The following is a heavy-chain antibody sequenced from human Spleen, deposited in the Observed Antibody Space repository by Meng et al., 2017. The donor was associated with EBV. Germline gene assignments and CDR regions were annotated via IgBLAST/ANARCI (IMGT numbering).Heavy chain of an antibody. D-gene: IGHD3-22*01. Sequence: QVHLQQRGAGLLKPSPTLSLTCGVYAGSFRCYYWSWVRQPPGKGLEWIGEINHSGNTNYNPSLKSRATISADKSETQFSLNLKSVTAADTAVYYCARGRGGYYIFDYWGQGTLVTVSS. CDR1: AGSFRCYY. CDR2: INHSGNT. CDR3: ARGRGGYYIFDY. J-gene: IGHJ4*02. V-gene: IGHV4-34*01.